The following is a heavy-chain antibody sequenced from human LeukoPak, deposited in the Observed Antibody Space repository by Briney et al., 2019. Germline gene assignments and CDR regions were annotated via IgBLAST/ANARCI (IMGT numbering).Heavy chain of an antibody. CDR2: IYPGDSDT. J-gene: IGHJ4*02. CDR1: GYSFAGYW. D-gene: IGHD3-10*01. CDR3: ARGSKWPNFDY. V-gene: IGHV5-51*01. Sequence: GESLKISCKASGYSFAGYWIGWVRQMPGKGLEWMGIIYPGDSDTRYSPSFQGQVTISADKSISTAYLQWSSLKASDTAMYYCARGSKWPNFDYWGQGTLVTVSS.